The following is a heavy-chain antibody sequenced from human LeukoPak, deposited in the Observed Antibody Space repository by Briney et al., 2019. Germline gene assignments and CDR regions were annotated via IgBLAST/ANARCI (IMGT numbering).Heavy chain of an antibody. V-gene: IGHV1-2*02. CDR1: GYTFTGYY. CDR3: ARVRGYCSGGSCYGEDWFDP. J-gene: IGHJ5*02. Sequence: ASVKVSCKASGYTFTGYYMHWVRQAPGQGLEWMGWINPNSGGTNYAQKFQGRVTMTRDTSISTAYMELSRLRSDDTAVYYCARVRGYCSGGSCYGEDWFDPWGQGTLVTVSS. D-gene: IGHD2-15*01. CDR2: INPNSGGT.